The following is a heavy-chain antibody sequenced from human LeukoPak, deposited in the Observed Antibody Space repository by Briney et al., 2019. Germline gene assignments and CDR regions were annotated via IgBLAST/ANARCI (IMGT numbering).Heavy chain of an antibody. CDR2: TYYRSNWYS. D-gene: IGHD7-27*01. Sequence: SQTLSLTCAISGDSVSSNSAAWNRIRQSPSRGLEWLGKTYYRSNWYSDYAVSVKSRITINRDTSKNQFSLQLNSVTPEDTAVYYCARGRNGDDFDCWGQGTLVTVSS. CDR3: ARGRNGDDFDC. V-gene: IGHV6-1*01. CDR1: GDSVSSNSAA. J-gene: IGHJ4*02.